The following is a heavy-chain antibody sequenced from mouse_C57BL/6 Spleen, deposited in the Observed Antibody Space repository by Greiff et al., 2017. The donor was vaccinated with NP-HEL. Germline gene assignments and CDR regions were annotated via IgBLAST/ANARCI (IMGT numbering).Heavy chain of an antibody. CDR1: GYTFTSYW. CDR3: ARGITTVGPFDY. J-gene: IGHJ2*01. D-gene: IGHD1-1*01. Sequence: QVQLQQPGAELVRPGTSVKLSCKASGYTFTSYWMHWVKQRPGQGLEWIGVIDPSDSYTNYNQKLKGKATLTVDTSSSTAYMQLSSLTSEDSAVYYCARGITTVGPFDYWGQGTTLTVSS. V-gene: IGHV1-59*01. CDR2: IDPSDSYT.